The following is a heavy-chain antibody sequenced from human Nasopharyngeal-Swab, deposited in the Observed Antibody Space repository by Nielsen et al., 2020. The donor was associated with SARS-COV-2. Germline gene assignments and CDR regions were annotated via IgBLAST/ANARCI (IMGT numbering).Heavy chain of an antibody. V-gene: IGHV3-74*01. CDR1: GFTFRSYW. Sequence: GESLKISCAASGFTFRSYWMHWVRQVQGKGLVWVSRINEDGSITNYADSVEGRFTISRDNAKNTLFLHMNSLRAEDTAVYYCGRDLGGRFSTWGQGTLVTASS. CDR2: INEDGSIT. CDR3: GRDLGGRFST. J-gene: IGHJ5*02. D-gene: IGHD3-16*01.